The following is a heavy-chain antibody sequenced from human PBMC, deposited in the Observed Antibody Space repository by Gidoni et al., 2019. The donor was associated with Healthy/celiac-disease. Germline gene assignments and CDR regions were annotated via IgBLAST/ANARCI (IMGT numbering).Heavy chain of an antibody. CDR3: AAGDSYYYYGMDV. V-gene: IGHV4-39*01. CDR2: IYYSGST. J-gene: IGHJ6*02. Sequence: QLQLQESGPGLVKPSETLSLTCTVSGGSISSSSYYWGWIRQPPGKGLEWIGSIYYSGSTYYNPSLKSRVTISVDTSKNQFSLKLSSVTAADTAVYYCAAGDSYYYYGMDVWGQGTTVTVSS. CDR1: GGSISSSSYY. D-gene: IGHD3-10*01.